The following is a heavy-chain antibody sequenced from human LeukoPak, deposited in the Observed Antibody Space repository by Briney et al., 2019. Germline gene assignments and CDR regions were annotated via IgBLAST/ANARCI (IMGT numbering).Heavy chain of an antibody. CDR1: GYTFTSYG. CDR3: ARDPKQWLVPDY. V-gene: IGHV1-18*01. D-gene: IGHD6-19*01. J-gene: IGHJ4*02. Sequence: ASVKVSCKASGYTFTSYGISWVRQAPGQGLEWMGWISAYNGNTNYAHKLQGRVTMTTDTSTSTDYMDLRRLRSDDTAVYYCARDPKQWLVPDYCGQGTLVTVSS. CDR2: ISAYNGNT.